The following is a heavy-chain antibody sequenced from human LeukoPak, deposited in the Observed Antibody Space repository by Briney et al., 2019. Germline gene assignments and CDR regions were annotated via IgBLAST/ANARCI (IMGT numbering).Heavy chain of an antibody. J-gene: IGHJ4*02. V-gene: IGHV3-7*04. D-gene: IGHD4-23*01. CDR1: RFTLSSYW. CDR2: INQDGGEK. CDR3: AGGVNYFDY. Sequence: PGGSLRLSCAASRFTLSSYWMSWVRQAPGKGLEWVANINQDGGEKYYVDSVKGRFTISRDNAKNSLYLQMNSLRAEDTAVYYCAGGVNYFDYWGQGTLVTVSS.